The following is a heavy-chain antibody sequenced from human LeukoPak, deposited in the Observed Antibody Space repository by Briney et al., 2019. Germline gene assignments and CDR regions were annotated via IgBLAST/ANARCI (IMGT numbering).Heavy chain of an antibody. J-gene: IGHJ5*02. CDR2: ISSSGSTI. Sequence: GGSLRLSCAASGFTFSDYYMSWIRQAPGKGLEWVSYISSSGSTIYYADSVKGRFTISRDNAKNSLYLQMNSLRAEDTAVYYCARAAYYYDSSGYRPWGQGTLVSVSS. CDR3: ARAAYYYDSSGYRP. CDR1: GFTFSDYY. V-gene: IGHV3-11*01. D-gene: IGHD3-22*01.